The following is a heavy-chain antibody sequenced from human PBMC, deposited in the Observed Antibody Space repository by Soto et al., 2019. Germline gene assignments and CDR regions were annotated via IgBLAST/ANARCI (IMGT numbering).Heavy chain of an antibody. Sequence: PGGSLRLSCAASGFTISSYAMHWVRQAPGKGLEWVAVISYDGSNKYYADSVKGRFTISRDNSKNTLYLQMNSLRAEDTAVYYCAGDGCSGGSCYYFDYWGQGTLVTVSS. CDR2: ISYDGSNK. V-gene: IGHV3-30-3*01. CDR1: GFTISSYA. J-gene: IGHJ4*02. CDR3: AGDGCSGGSCYYFDY. D-gene: IGHD2-15*01.